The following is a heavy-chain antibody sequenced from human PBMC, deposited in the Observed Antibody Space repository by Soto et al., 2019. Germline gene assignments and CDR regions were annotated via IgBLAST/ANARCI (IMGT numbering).Heavy chain of an antibody. J-gene: IGHJ4*02. Sequence: QVPLQESGPGLVKPSQTLSLTCTVSGGSISSGDYYWSWIRQPPGKGLEWIGCIYYSGSTYYNPSLKSRVTISVDTSKNQFSLKLSSVTAADTAVYYCARYPGLKPRFDYWGQGTLVTVSS. V-gene: IGHV4-30-4*01. D-gene: IGHD6-19*01. CDR3: ARYPGLKPRFDY. CDR2: IYYSGST. CDR1: GGSISSGDYY.